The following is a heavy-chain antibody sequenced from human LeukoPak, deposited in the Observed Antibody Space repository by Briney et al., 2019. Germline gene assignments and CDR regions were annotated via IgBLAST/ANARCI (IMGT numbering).Heavy chain of an antibody. CDR3: AELGITMIGGV. CDR2: ISGDAADI. J-gene: IGHJ6*04. CDR1: GFTFRNYG. D-gene: IGHD3-10*02. Sequence: AGGSLRLSCAASGFTFRNYGTSWVRQAPGKGLEWVSAISGDAADIFYADSAKGRFTISRDNAKNSLYLQMNSLRAEDTAVYYCAELGITMIGGVWGKGTTVTISS. V-gene: IGHV3-23*01.